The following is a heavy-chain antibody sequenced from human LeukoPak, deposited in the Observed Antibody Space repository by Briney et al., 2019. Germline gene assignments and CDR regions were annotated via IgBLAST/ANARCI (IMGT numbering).Heavy chain of an antibody. CDR3: ARYSSNVVAKRHYFDY. CDR2: ITSSSSYI. V-gene: IGHV3-21*01. J-gene: IGHJ4*02. Sequence: GESLRLSCVASGFTFNTYNMNWVRQAPGKGLEWVSSITSSSSYIYYADSVKGRFTISRDNAKSSLYLQMNSLRDEATAVYYCARYSSNVVAKRHYFDYWGQGTLVTVSP. CDR1: GFTFNTYN. D-gene: IGHD2-15*01.